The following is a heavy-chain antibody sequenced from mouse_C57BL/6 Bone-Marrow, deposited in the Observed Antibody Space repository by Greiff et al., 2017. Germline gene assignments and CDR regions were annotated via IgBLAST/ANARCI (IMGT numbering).Heavy chain of an antibody. CDR3: ARPYYGSSYWYFDV. J-gene: IGHJ1*03. D-gene: IGHD1-1*01. Sequence: QVQLQQPGAELVKPGASLKMSCKASGYTFTSYWITWVKQRPGQGLEWIGDIYPGSGSTNYNEKFKSKATLTVDTSSSTAYMQLSSLTSEDSAVYYCARPYYGSSYWYFDVWGTGTTVTVSS. CDR2: IYPGSGST. V-gene: IGHV1-55*01. CDR1: GYTFTSYW.